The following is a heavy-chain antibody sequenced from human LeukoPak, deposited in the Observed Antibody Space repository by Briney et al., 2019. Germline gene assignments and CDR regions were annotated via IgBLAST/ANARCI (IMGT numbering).Heavy chain of an antibody. D-gene: IGHD2-15*01. V-gene: IGHV3-7*03. CDR2: IKQDGSEK. CDR3: ASTQTFDY. J-gene: IGHJ4*02. CDR1: GFTFSDYW. Sequence: PGGSLRLSCVVSGFTFSDYWMSWVRQAPGKGLEWVANIKQDGSEKNYVDSVKGRFTISRDNAKNSLFLQLDSLRAEDTAVYYCASTQTFDYWGQGTLFTVSS.